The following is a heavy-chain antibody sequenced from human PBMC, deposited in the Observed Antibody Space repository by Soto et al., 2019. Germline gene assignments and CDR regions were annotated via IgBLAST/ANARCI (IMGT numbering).Heavy chain of an antibody. CDR1: GFTFGDSY. V-gene: IGHV3-11*06. Sequence: QVQLVESGGCLVPPGGSLRLSCAGSGFTFGDSYMSWIRQAPGKGLEWLSYISPGSRYPAYADSVKGRFTISRDNAKRSLYLQMMSLTAEDTAIYYCVRGGGGGLFDPWCQGTMVNVSS. CDR3: VRGGGGGLFDP. D-gene: IGHD2-15*01. J-gene: IGHJ5*02. CDR2: ISPGSRYP.